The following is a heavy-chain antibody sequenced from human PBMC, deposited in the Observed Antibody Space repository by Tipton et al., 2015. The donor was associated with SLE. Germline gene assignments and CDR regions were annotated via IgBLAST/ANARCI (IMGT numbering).Heavy chain of an antibody. CDR2: ITQTGIT. CDR3: ARGYQLPLGPYYYYYMDV. Sequence: TLSLTCAVYGGTFSGYHWTWIRQTPGKGLEWIGEITQTGITNYSPSLKSRVTISVDTSKNQFSLKLSSVTAADTAVYYCARGYQLPLGPYYYYYMDVWGQGTLVTVSS. J-gene: IGHJ6*03. V-gene: IGHV4-34*01. D-gene: IGHD2-2*01. CDR1: GGTFSGYH.